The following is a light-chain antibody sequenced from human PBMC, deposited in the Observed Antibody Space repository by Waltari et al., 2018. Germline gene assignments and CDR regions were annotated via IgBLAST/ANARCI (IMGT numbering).Light chain of an antibody. J-gene: IGKJ1*01. CDR2: QAS. V-gene: IGKV1-5*03. CDR1: QSLSNW. CDR3: HLWT. Sequence: DIQITQSPSTLAASVGERVTITCRASQSLSNWLPWYQQKPGHATKVLIYQASTLESGFPSRFTGTGSGPEFTIIDTGLLAVDYCIQCPHLWTFGEGTRVEIK.